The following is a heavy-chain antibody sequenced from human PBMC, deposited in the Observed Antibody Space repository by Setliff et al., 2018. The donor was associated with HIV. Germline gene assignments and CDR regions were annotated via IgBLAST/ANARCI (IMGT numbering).Heavy chain of an antibody. CDR1: GGTFSNYA. J-gene: IGHJ6*03. V-gene: IGHV1-69*06. CDR3: ARVGSSTINSDYYYLDV. D-gene: IGHD2-2*01. CDR2: ILPIFGTP. Sequence: SVKVSCKASGGTFSNYAISWVRQAPGQGLEWMGGILPIFGTPNYAQKFQGRVTITADISTSTAYMELSSLRSEDTAIYYCARVGSSTINSDYYYLDVWGKGT.